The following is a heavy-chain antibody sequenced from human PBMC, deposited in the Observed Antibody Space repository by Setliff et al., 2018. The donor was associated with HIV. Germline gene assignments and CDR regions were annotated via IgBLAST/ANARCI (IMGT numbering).Heavy chain of an antibody. D-gene: IGHD2-2*01. CDR1: GGSISSGSYY. CDR3: ARGGTSSNWFGP. CDR2: IHSSGNT. Sequence: SETLSLTCTVSGGSISSGSYYWSWMRQPAGKGLEWLGEIHSSGNTNYSPSLKGRVTISVDTPKNQFSLKLTSVTAADTAVYYCARGGTSSNWFGPWGQGTLVTVSS. J-gene: IGHJ5*02. V-gene: IGHV4-61*10.